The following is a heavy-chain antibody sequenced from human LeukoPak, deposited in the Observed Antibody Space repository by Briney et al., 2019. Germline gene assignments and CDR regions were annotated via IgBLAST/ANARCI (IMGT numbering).Heavy chain of an antibody. CDR2: ISGSGGST. Sequence: GGSLRLSCAASGFTFSSYGMSWVRQAPGKGLEWVSAISGSGGSTYYADSVKGRFTISRDNSKNTLYLQMNSLRAEDTAVYYCAKDLGYYDYAWGEFDYWGQGTLVTVSS. CDR1: GFTFSSYG. CDR3: AKDLGYYDYAWGEFDY. D-gene: IGHD3-16*01. J-gene: IGHJ4*02. V-gene: IGHV3-23*01.